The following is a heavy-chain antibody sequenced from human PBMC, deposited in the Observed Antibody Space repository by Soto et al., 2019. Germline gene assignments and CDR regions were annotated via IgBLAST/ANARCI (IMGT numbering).Heavy chain of an antibody. J-gene: IGHJ4*02. Sequence: QVHLVQSGAEVKKPGASVKVSCKASGYTFTSYGITWVRQAPGQGLEWMGWISAHNGNTDYAQKLQGRVIVTRDTSTSAADRELRSLISDDTVVDYCARGRYGAYWGQGALVTVSS. D-gene: IGHD3-10*01. CDR2: ISAHNGNT. CDR3: ARGRYGAY. CDR1: GYTFTSYG. V-gene: IGHV1-18*01.